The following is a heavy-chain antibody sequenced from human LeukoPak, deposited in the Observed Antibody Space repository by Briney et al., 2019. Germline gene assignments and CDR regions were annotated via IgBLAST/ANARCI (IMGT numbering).Heavy chain of an antibody. CDR2: IYYSGST. J-gene: IGHJ6*03. CDR3: ARTMTTVTRGALHYYMDV. V-gene: IGHV4-39*01. D-gene: IGHD4-17*01. Sequence: SETLSLTCTVSGGSISSSNYYWGWIRQPPGKGLEWIGSIYYSGSTYYNPSLKSRVTISVDTSKNQFSLKLSSVTAADTAVYYCARTMTTVTRGALHYYMDVWGKGTTVTISS. CDR1: GGSISSSNYY.